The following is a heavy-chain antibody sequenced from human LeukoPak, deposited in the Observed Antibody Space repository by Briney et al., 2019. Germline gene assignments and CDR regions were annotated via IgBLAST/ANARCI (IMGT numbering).Heavy chain of an antibody. J-gene: IGHJ4*02. CDR1: GFTFSNAW. Sequence: GGSLRLSCAASGFTFSNAWMSWVRQAPGKGLERVGRIKSKTDGGTTDYSAPVKGRLTIPREDSKNTLYLQMNSLKPEDTAVYYCITDRSGGSITMIVVVRFDYWGQGTLVTVSS. V-gene: IGHV3-15*05. CDR3: ITDRSGGSITMIVVVRFDY. D-gene: IGHD3-22*01. CDR2: IKSKTDGGTT.